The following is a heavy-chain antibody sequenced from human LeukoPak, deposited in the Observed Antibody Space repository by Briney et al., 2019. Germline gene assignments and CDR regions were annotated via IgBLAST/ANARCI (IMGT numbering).Heavy chain of an antibody. D-gene: IGHD6-19*01. CDR2: ISYDGSNK. CDR1: GFTFSSYG. CDR3: AKEESEGIAVAGTLL. Sequence: GRSLRLSCAASGFTFSSYGMHWVRQAPGKGLEWVAVISYDGSNKYYADSVKGRFTISRDNSKNTLYLQMNSLRAEDTAVYYCAKEESEGIAVAGTLLWGQGTLVTVSS. V-gene: IGHV3-30*18. J-gene: IGHJ4*02.